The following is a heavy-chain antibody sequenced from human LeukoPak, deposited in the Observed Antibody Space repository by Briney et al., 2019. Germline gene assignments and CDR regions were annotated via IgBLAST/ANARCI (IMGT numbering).Heavy chain of an antibody. D-gene: IGHD6-13*01. V-gene: IGHV4-34*01. J-gene: IGHJ4*02. CDR1: GGSFSGYY. Sequence: SETLSLTCAVYGGSFSGYYWSWIRQPPGKGLEWIGEINHSGSTNYNPSLKSRVTISVDTSKNQFSLKLSSVTAADTAVYYCARGERQLTPPFDYWGQGTLVTVSS. CDR3: ARGERQLTPPFDY. CDR2: INHSGST.